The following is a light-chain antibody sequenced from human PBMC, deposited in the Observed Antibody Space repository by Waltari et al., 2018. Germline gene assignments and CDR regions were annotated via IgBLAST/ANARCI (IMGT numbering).Light chain of an antibody. Sequence: DIQMTQSPSSVSASVGDRVTITCRASQDIATWLDWYQQKIGKAPKLLIYTGSSLQSGVPPRFSGSGSGTDFTLTISRLQPEDSATYYCQQTTSFPLTFGGGTKVEIK. CDR3: QQTTSFPLT. J-gene: IGKJ4*01. V-gene: IGKV1-12*01. CDR1: QDIATW. CDR2: TGS.